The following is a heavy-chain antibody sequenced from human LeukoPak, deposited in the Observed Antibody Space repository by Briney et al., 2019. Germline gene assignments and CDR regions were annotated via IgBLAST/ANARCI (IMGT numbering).Heavy chain of an antibody. CDR2: ISTYNGDT. J-gene: IGHJ4*02. CDR3: AREGLGELTLDC. Sequence: ASVKVSCKASGYTFTSYGISWVRQAPGQGLEWMGWISTYNGDTNYAQKLQGRVTMTTDTSTSTAYMELRSLRSDDTAVYYCAREGLGELTLDCWGQGTLVTVSS. V-gene: IGHV1-18*01. D-gene: IGHD3-16*01. CDR1: GYTFTSYG.